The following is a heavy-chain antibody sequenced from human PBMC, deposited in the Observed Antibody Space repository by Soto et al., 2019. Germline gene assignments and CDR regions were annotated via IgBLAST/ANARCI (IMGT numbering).Heavy chain of an antibody. CDR2: ISSSSNTI. J-gene: IGHJ4*02. CDR1: GFTFSSYS. Sequence: GGSLRLSCAASGFTFSSYSMTWVRQGPGKGLEWVSYISSSSNTIYYADSVQGRFTISRDNAKKSRHLQMNSLRDEDTAVYYCARDRHFTRRALLGYWGQGTLVTVS. D-gene: IGHD2-8*01. V-gene: IGHV3-48*02. CDR3: ARDRHFTRRALLGY.